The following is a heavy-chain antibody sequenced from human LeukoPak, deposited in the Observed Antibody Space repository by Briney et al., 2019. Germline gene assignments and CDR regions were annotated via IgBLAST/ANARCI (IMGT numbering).Heavy chain of an antibody. Sequence: PGRSLRLSCAASGFTFSSYGMHWVRQAPGKGLEWVAVISYDGSNKYYADSVKGRFTISRDNPKNTLYLQMNSLRAEDTAVYYCAKDRDYYGSGSYYSPYYYYGMDVWGKGTTVTVSS. CDR3: AKDRDYYGSGSYYSPYYYYGMDV. V-gene: IGHV3-30*18. J-gene: IGHJ6*04. CDR2: ISYDGSNK. D-gene: IGHD3-10*01. CDR1: GFTFSSYG.